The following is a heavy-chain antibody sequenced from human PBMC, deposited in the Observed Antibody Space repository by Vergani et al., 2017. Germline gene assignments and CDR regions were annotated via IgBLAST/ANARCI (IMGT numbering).Heavy chain of an antibody. Sequence: EVQLVESGGGLVQPGGSLRLSCSASGFTFSSYAMHWVRQAPGKGLEYVSAISSNGGNTYYADSVKGRFTISRDNSKNTLYLQMSRLRDEDTAVYYCVKDIAYCGGDCYSHFDYWGQGTLVTVSS. CDR1: GFTFSSYA. CDR2: ISSNGGNT. V-gene: IGHV3-64D*06. D-gene: IGHD2-21*02. CDR3: VKDIAYCGGDCYSHFDY. J-gene: IGHJ4*02.